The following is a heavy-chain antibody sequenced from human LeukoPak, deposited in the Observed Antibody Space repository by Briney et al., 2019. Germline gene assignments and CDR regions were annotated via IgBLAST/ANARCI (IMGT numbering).Heavy chain of an antibody. CDR3: ASGDYYDSSGYYYY. CDR1: GYTFTGYY. D-gene: IGHD3-22*01. Sequence: ASVKVSCKASGYTFTGYYMHWVRQAPGQGLEWVGWINPNSGGTNYAQKFQGRVTMTRDTSISTAYMELSRLRSDDTAVYYCASGDYYDSSGYYYYWGQGTLVTVSS. CDR2: INPNSGGT. J-gene: IGHJ4*02. V-gene: IGHV1-2*02.